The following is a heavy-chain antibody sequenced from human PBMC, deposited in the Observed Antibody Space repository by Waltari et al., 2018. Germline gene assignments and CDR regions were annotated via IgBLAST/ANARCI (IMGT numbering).Heavy chain of an antibody. D-gene: IGHD1-26*01. V-gene: IGHV4-38-2*01. CDR2: MYHSGST. Sequence: QVQLQESGPGLVKPSETLSLTCAVSGYSISSVYYWCWIRQPPGKGLEWIGSMYHSGSTYYNPSLKRRVTMSVDTSKNQFSLKLSSVTAADTAVYFCARQRPSGDYFDYWGQGTLVTVSS. CDR3: ARQRPSGDYFDY. CDR1: GYSISSVYY. J-gene: IGHJ4*02.